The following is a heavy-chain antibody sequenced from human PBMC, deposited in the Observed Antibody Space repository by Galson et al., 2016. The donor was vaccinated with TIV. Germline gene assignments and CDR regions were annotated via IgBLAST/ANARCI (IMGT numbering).Heavy chain of an antibody. CDR2: IKMDGSTT. Sequence: LRLSCAASGFTFSNYWMHWVRQAPGKGLVWVSRIKMDGSTTNYADSVKGRFTISRDNAKNTLYLQMNNLRAEDTAVYYCARRRYSGTYLEDDWGQGTLVTVSS. D-gene: IGHD1-26*01. J-gene: IGHJ4*02. CDR1: GFTFSNYW. CDR3: ARRRYSGTYLEDD. V-gene: IGHV3-74*01.